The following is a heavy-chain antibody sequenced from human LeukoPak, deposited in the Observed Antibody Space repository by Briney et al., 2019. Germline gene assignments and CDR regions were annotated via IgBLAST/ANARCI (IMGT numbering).Heavy chain of an antibody. CDR2: IYPGDSDT. CDR1: GYSLTSYW. V-gene: IGHV5-51*01. J-gene: IGHJ5*02. Sequence: GESLKISCKGSGYSLTSYWIGWVRQMPGRGLEWMGIIYPGDSDTRYSPSFQGQVTISADKSISTAYLQWSSLKASDTAMYYCARHLSEYCSSTSCYEIDPWGQGTLVTVSS. CDR3: ARHLSEYCSSTSCYEIDP. D-gene: IGHD2-2*01.